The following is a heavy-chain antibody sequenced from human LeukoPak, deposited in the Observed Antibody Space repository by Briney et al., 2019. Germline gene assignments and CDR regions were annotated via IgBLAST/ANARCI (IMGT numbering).Heavy chain of an antibody. D-gene: IGHD3-3*01. CDR2: ISGSGGST. J-gene: IGHJ4*02. CDR3: AKVHDFWSGYLDY. V-gene: IGHV3-23*01. Sequence: PGGSLRLSCAASGFTFSSYAMSWVRQAPGKGLEWVSAISGSGGSTYYAGSVKGRFTISRDNSKNALYLQMNSLRAEDTAVYYCAKVHDFWSGYLDYWGQGTLVTVSS. CDR1: GFTFSSYA.